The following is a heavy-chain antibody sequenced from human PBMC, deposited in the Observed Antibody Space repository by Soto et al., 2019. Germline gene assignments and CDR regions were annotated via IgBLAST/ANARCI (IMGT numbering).Heavy chain of an antibody. D-gene: IGHD6-13*01. Sequence: QVQLVESGGGVVQPGRSLRLSCAASGFTFSIYGMNWVRQAPGKGLEWVAVISYDGSNKYYGDSVKGRFTISRDNSKNSLHLQMNSPRAEDTAVYYCAKFGIADVFDIWGQGTMVTVSS. J-gene: IGHJ3*02. CDR2: ISYDGSNK. V-gene: IGHV3-30*18. CDR1: GFTFSIYG. CDR3: AKFGIADVFDI.